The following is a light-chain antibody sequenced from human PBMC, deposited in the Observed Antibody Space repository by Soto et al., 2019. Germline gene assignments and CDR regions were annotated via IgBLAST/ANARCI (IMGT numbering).Light chain of an antibody. CDR1: QSVGSN. J-gene: IGKJ4*01. CDR2: GAS. CDR3: QQYNEWPLT. Sequence: EIVMTQSPATLSVSPGERATLSCRASQSVGSNLAWYQQKPGQAPRLLIYGASTRATGIPVRFSGSGSGTEFTVTISGLQSEDFAVYHCQQYNEWPLTFGGGTKVEIK. V-gene: IGKV3-15*01.